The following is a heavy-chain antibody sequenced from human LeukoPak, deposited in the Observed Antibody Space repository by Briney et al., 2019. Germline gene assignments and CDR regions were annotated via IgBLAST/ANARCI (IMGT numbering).Heavy chain of an antibody. D-gene: IGHD6-13*01. CDR3: ARDVGIAAAGYYYGMDV. Sequence: ASVKVSCKPSGYTFTSYDINWVRQATGQGLEWMGWMNPNSGNTGYTQKFQGRVTMTRNTSISTAYMELSRLRSEDTAVYYCARDVGIAAAGYYYGMDVWGQGTTVTVSS. CDR2: MNPNSGNT. J-gene: IGHJ6*02. V-gene: IGHV1-8*01. CDR1: GYTFTSYD.